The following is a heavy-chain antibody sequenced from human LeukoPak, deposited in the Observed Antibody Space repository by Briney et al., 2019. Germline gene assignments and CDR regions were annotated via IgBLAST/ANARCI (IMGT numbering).Heavy chain of an antibody. Sequence: GGSLRLSCAAPGFSFSLYAMNWVRQAPGKGLEWISYINSGGDDIHYAASVRGRFTTSRDDAGNTLFLQLSSLRAEDTAVYYCARDTIQPGLIDDWGQGTLVTVSS. CDR1: GFSFSLYA. V-gene: IGHV3-21*05. D-gene: IGHD2-2*01. J-gene: IGHJ4*02. CDR2: INSGGDDI. CDR3: ARDTIQPGLIDD.